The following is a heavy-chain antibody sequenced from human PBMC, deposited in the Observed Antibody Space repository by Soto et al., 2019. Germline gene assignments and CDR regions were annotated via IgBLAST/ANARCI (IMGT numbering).Heavy chain of an antibody. CDR2: IDPSDSYT. CDR1: GYSFTSYW. V-gene: IGHV5-10-1*01. CDR3: ARQGGSGWRPAYYFDY. J-gene: IGHJ4*02. Sequence: GESLKISCKGSGYSFTSYWISWVRQMPGKGLEWMGRIDPSDSYTNYSPSFQGHVTISADKPISTAYLQWSSLKASDTAMYYCARQGGSGWRPAYYFDYWGQGTLVTGS. D-gene: IGHD6-19*01.